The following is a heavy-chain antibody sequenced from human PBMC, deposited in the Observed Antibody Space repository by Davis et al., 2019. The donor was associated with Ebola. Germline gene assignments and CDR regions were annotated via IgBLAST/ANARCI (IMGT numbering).Heavy chain of an antibody. CDR2: INHSGST. CDR3: ARGGDSSSWYYYYGMDV. J-gene: IGHJ6*02. D-gene: IGHD6-13*01. Sequence: MPSETLSLTCTVSSGSISSYYWSWIRQPPGKGLEWIGEINHSGSTNYNPSLKSRVTISVDTSKNQFSLKLSSVTAADTAVYYCARGGDSSSWYYYYGMDVWGQGTTVTVSS. CDR1: SGSISSYY. V-gene: IGHV4-34*01.